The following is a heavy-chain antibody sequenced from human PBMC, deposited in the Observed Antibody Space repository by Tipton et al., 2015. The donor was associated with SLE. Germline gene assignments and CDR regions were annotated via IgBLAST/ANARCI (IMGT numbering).Heavy chain of an antibody. D-gene: IGHD6-13*01. CDR3: TRAEFSSNWYMYWHFDL. V-gene: IGHV4-4*01. CDR2: IHHSGST. J-gene: IGHJ2*01. CDR1: GGSIRSSNW. Sequence: TLSLTCAVSGGSIRSSNWWSWVRQPPGKGLEWIGEIHHSGSTNSNPSLKSRVTISRDTSGNQFSLNLSSVTASDTAVYFCTRAEFSSNWYMYWHFDLWGRGTLVTVSS.